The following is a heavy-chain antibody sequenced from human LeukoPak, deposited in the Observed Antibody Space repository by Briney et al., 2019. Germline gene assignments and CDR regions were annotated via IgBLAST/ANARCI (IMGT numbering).Heavy chain of an antibody. J-gene: IGHJ5*02. CDR2: IKQDGSEK. D-gene: IGHD6-13*01. V-gene: IGHV3-7*01. CDR3: ARPLSSAGKNWFDP. Sequence: PGGSLRLSCAASGFTFSSYWMSWVRQAPGKGLEGVANIKQDGSEKYYVDSVKGRFTISRDNAKNSLYLQMNSLRAEDTAVYYCARPLSSAGKNWFDPWGQGTLVTVSS. CDR1: GFTFSSYW.